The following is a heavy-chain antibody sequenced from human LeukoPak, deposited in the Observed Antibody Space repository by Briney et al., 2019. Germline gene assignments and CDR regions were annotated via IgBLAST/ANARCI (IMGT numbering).Heavy chain of an antibody. Sequence: GGSLRLSCAASGFTVSSNYMSWVRQAPGKGLEWVSSITSGSSYIYYADSVKGRFTISRDNAKNSLYLQMNSLRAEDTAVYYCARDPYSGSYGNYYYYFMDVWGKGTTVTISS. CDR1: GFTVSSNY. CDR3: ARDPYSGSYGNYYYYFMDV. D-gene: IGHD1-26*01. CDR2: ITSGSSYI. J-gene: IGHJ6*03. V-gene: IGHV3-21*01.